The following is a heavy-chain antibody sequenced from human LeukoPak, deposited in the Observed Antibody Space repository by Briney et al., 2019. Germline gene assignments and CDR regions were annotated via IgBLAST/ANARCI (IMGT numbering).Heavy chain of an antibody. CDR2: INGDGKTT. Sequence: PGGSLRLSCAASGFTFSTYWMHWVRQAPGKGLAWVSRINGDGKTTNYADSVKGRFTISRDNAKNTLYLQMSSLRAEDTAVYYCARRGAVAGTIDYWGQGTLVTISS. J-gene: IGHJ4*02. D-gene: IGHD6-19*01. CDR1: GFTFSTYW. CDR3: ARRGAVAGTIDY. V-gene: IGHV3-74*01.